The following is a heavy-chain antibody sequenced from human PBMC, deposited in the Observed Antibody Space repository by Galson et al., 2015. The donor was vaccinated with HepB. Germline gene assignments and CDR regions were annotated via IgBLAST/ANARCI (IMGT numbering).Heavy chain of an antibody. CDR1: GFTFSSYA. CDR3: AKGVPVVIVVVPAAIPRQFDY. D-gene: IGHD2-2*01. Sequence: SLRLSCAASGFTFSSYAMSWVRQAPGKGLEWVSAISGSGGSTYYADSVKGRFTISRDNSKNTLYLQMNSLRAEDTAVYYCAKGVPVVIVVVPAAIPRQFDYWGQGTLVTVSS. V-gene: IGHV3-23*01. J-gene: IGHJ4*02. CDR2: ISGSGGST.